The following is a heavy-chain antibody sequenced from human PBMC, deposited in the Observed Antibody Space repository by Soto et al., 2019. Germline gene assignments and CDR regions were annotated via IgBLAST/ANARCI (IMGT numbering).Heavy chain of an antibody. CDR1: GYTFTSYG. CDR3: ARVVSGGTPRQSGEKYYYYMDV. D-gene: IGHD2-15*01. Sequence: ASVKVSCKASGYTFTSYGISWVRQAPGQGLEWMGWISAYNGNTNYAQKLQGRVTMTTDTSTSTAYMELRSLRSDDTAVYYCARVVSGGTPRQSGEKYYYYMDVWGKGTTVTVSS. V-gene: IGHV1-18*01. CDR2: ISAYNGNT. J-gene: IGHJ6*03.